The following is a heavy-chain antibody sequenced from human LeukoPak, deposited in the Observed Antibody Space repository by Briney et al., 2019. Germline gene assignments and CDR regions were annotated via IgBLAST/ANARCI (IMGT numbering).Heavy chain of an antibody. Sequence: WASVKVSCKASGGTFSSYAISWVRQAPGQGLEWMGWINPNSGGTNYAQKFQGRVTMTRDTSISTAYMELSRLRSDDTAVYYCARVNGYYYDSSGPDAFDIWGQGTMVTVSS. CDR3: ARVNGYYYDSSGPDAFDI. D-gene: IGHD3-22*01. CDR1: GGTFSSYA. CDR2: INPNSGGT. J-gene: IGHJ3*02. V-gene: IGHV1-2*02.